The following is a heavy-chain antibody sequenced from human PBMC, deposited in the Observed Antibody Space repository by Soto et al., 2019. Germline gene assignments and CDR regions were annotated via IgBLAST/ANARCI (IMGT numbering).Heavy chain of an antibody. CDR3: AIRTFNIRTIYSGRKTHCFDY. D-gene: IGHD6-19*01. CDR1: GGSISSSSYY. CDR2: IYYSGST. V-gene: IGHV4-39*01. J-gene: IGHJ4*01. Sequence: QLQLQESGPGLVKPSETLSLTCAVSGGSISSSSYYWGWIRQPPGKGLEWIGSIYYSGSTYYTPSRQSLGAISVDTSKIQFTLKLNSVTAADTAVYYCAIRTFNIRTIYSGRKTHCFDYWGHGTLVTVSS.